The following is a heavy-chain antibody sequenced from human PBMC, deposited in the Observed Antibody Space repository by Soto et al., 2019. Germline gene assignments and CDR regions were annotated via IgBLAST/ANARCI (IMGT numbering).Heavy chain of an antibody. CDR1: GFSLSTSGVG. Sequence: QITLKESGPTLVKPTQTLTLTCTFSGFSLSTSGVGVGWIRQPPGKALEWLALIYWDDDKRYSPSLKSRLTITKDTSKNQVVLTMTNMDPVDTATYYCAHTLIIAAGLNWFDPWGQGTLVTVSS. CDR2: IYWDDDK. V-gene: IGHV2-5*02. J-gene: IGHJ5*02. D-gene: IGHD6-13*01. CDR3: AHTLIIAAGLNWFDP.